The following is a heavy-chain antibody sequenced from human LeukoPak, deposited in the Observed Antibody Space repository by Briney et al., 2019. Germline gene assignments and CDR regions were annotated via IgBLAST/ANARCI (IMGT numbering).Heavy chain of an antibody. D-gene: IGHD1-26*01. CDR3: ARDPIGVGAPL. J-gene: IGHJ4*02. Sequence: GGPLRLSCAASGFTFSSYWMHWVRQAPGKGLVWVSRINSDGSSTSYADSVKGRFTISRDNAKNTLYLQMNSLRAEDTAVYYCARDPIGVGAPLWGQGTLVTVSS. CDR2: INSDGSST. CDR1: GFTFSSYW. V-gene: IGHV3-74*01.